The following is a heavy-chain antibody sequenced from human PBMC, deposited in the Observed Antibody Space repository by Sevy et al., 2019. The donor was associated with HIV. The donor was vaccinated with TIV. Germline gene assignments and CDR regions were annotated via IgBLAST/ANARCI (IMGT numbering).Heavy chain of an antibody. J-gene: IGHJ6*02. D-gene: IGHD1-26*01. CDR2: IYSDDST. CDR3: AKVGQFRWYLRGANYGMDV. V-gene: IGHV3-53*01. CDR1: GFIVSNNH. Sequence: GGSLRLSCAASGFIVSNNHMNWVRQAPGKGPEWVSVIYSDDSTYYADSVKGRFTISRDNSKNTLYLQMHSLRAEDTAVYYCAKVGQFRWYLRGANYGMDVWGQGTTVTVSS.